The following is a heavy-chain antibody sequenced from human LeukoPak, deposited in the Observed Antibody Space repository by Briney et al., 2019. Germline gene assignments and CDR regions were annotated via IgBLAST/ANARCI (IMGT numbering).Heavy chain of an antibody. CDR2: IYPGDSDT. CDR1: GYSFTDNW. V-gene: IGHV5-51*01. D-gene: IGHD3-22*01. CDR3: ARSRKEYYYDSSGYYDGWFDP. J-gene: IGHJ5*02. Sequence: GESLKISCRSSGYSFTDNWIGWVRQMPGKGLEWMGIIYPGDSDTRYSPSFQGQVTISADKSIGTAYLQWSSLKASDTAMYYCARSRKEYYYDSSGYYDGWFDPWGQGTLVTVSS.